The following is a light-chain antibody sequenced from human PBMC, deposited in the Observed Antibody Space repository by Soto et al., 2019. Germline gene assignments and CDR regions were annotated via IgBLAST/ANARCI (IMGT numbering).Light chain of an antibody. CDR3: SSYPSSATVV. J-gene: IGLJ2*01. Sequence: QSALTQPASVSGSPGQSITISCTGTSSDIGGYNYVSWYQQHPGKAPKLMIYDVSNRPSGVFNRFSGSKSGNTASLTISGLQAEDEADYYCSSYPSSATVVFGGGTQLTVL. CDR1: SSDIGGYNY. V-gene: IGLV2-14*01. CDR2: DVS.